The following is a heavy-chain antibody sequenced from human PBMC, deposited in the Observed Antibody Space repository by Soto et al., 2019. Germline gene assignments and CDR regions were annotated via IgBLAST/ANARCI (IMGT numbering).Heavy chain of an antibody. CDR2: ISVDDGDT. J-gene: IGHJ6*02. V-gene: IGHV1-18*04. Sequence: ASVKVSCKASGYTFTSYGISWVRQAPGQGLEWMGWISVDDGDTNYAQNFQGRDTMSTDTSTSTAYMEMRSLRSDDTAVYYCARDQVAKWAPGSAMVNYYYGMDAWGQGTTVTVSS. CDR3: ARDQVAKWAPGSAMVNYYYGMDA. CDR1: GYTFTSYG. D-gene: IGHD5-18*01.